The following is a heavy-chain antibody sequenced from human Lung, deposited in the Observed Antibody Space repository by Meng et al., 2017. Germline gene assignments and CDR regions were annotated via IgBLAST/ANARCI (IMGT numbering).Heavy chain of an antibody. V-gene: IGHV4-4*02. CDR3: TKNDFYCLGY. J-gene: IGHJ4*02. D-gene: IGHD2-21*01. CDR2: IYHSGST. Sequence: QVQLQASGQGLVRPSGTLSLTCAVSGGSISSDNWWSWVRQPPGKGLEWIGEIYHSGSTNYNPSLKSRITISVDKPKNQFSLTLSSVTAADTAVYYCTKNDFYCLGYWGQGTLVTVSS. CDR1: GGSISSDNW.